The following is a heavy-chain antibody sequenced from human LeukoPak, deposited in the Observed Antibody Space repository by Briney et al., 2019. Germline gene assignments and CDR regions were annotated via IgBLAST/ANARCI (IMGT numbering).Heavy chain of an antibody. Sequence: ASVKVSCKASGYTFTRYYMHWVRQAPGQGLEWMGIINPSGGSTSYAQKFQGRVTMTRDMSTSTVYMELSSLGSEDTAVYYCAREGRGVPGAIAAVKGFDYWGQGTLVTVSS. V-gene: IGHV1-46*01. CDR3: AREGRGVPGAIAAVKGFDY. CDR2: INPSGGST. D-gene: IGHD6-13*01. J-gene: IGHJ4*02. CDR1: GYTFTRYY.